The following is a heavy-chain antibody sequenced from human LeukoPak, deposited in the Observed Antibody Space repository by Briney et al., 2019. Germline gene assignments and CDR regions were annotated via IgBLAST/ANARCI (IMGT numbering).Heavy chain of an antibody. CDR1: GFTFSDYY. J-gene: IGHJ4*02. V-gene: IGHV3-11*06. Sequence: GGSLRLSCAASGFTFSDYYMSWIRQAPGKGLEWVSYISSSSSYTNYADFVKGRFTISRDNAKNSLYLQMNSLRAEDTAVYYCAGYVRRDILPWGQGTLVTVSS. CDR3: AGYVRRDILP. CDR2: ISSSSSYT. D-gene: IGHD3-9*01.